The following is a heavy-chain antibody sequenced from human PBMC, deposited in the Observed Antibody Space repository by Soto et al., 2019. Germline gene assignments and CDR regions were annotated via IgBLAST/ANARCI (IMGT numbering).Heavy chain of an antibody. D-gene: IGHD2-2*01. CDR2: IWYDGSNK. J-gene: IGHJ6*02. Sequence: VGSLRLSCAASGFTFSSYGMHWVRQAPGKGLEWVAVIWYDGSNKYYADSVKGRFTISRDNSKNTLYLQMNSLRAEDTAVYYCARAEVIVVPAATDYYYYGMDVWGQGTTVTVSS. V-gene: IGHV3-33*01. CDR1: GFTFSSYG. CDR3: ARAEVIVVPAATDYYYYGMDV.